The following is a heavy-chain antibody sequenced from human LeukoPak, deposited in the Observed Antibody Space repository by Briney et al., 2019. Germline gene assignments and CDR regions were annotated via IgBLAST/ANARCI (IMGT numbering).Heavy chain of an antibody. Sequence: SETLSLTCTVAGGSISSYYCGWIRQPPGKGLEWIGYIDYSGSTNYNPSLKSRVTISVVTSKNQFSLKLSSVTAADTAVYYCARDRTGSSGYPIPYYYYYYMDVWGKGTTVTVSS. CDR1: GGSISSYY. J-gene: IGHJ6*03. CDR3: ARDRTGSSGYPIPYYYYYYMDV. CDR2: IDYSGST. D-gene: IGHD3-22*01. V-gene: IGHV4-59*01.